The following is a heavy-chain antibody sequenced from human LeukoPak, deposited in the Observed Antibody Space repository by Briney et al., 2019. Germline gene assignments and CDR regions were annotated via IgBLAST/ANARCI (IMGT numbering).Heavy chain of an antibody. CDR1: GFTFSSYG. D-gene: IGHD6-13*01. CDR3: ARGTAATLSSWYRYYYYYMDV. J-gene: IGHJ6*03. V-gene: IGHV3-30*02. Sequence: GGSLRLSCAASGFTFSSYGMHWVRQAPGKGLEWVAFIRYDGSNKYYADSVKGRFTISRDNSKNTLYLQMNSLRAEDTAVYYCARGTAATLSSWYRYYYYYMDVWGKGTTVTVSS. CDR2: IRYDGSNK.